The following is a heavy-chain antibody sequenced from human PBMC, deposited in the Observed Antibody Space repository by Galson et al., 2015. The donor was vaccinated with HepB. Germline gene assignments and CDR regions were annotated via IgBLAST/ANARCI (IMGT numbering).Heavy chain of an antibody. CDR1: GLTFSRYA. Sequence: SLRLSCAVSGLTFSRYAMSWVRQAPGKGLEWVSDVSGSGVSTYYADSVKGRFTISRDNSKNTVYLQMNSLRGEDTAVYFCAKDRGSSGYLPTLDHWGQGTLVTVSS. CDR2: VSGSGVST. J-gene: IGHJ4*01. V-gene: IGHV3-23*01. D-gene: IGHD3-22*01. CDR3: AKDRGSSGYLPTLDH.